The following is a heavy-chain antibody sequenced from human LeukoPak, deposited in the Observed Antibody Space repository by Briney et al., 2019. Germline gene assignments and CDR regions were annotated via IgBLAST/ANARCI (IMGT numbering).Heavy chain of an antibody. J-gene: IGHJ5*02. CDR3: ARVIVGATLWFDP. CDR2: IYYSGST. V-gene: IGHV4-59*01. D-gene: IGHD1-26*01. CDR1: GGSLSSYY. Sequence: SETLSLTCTVSGGSLSSYYWSWIRQPPGKGLEWIGYIYYSGSTNYNPSLKSRVTISVDTSKNQFSLKLSSVTAADTAVYYCARVIVGATLWFDPWGQGTLVTVSS.